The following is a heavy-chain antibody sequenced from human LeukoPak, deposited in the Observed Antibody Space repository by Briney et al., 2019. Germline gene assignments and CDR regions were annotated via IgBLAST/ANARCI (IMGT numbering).Heavy chain of an antibody. CDR1: GGTFSSYA. D-gene: IGHD3-22*01. J-gene: IGHJ3*02. V-gene: IGHV1-69*05. Sequence: ASVKVSCKASGGTFSSYAISWVRQAPGQGLEWMGGIISIFGTANYAQKFQGRVTITTDESTSTAYMELSSLRSEDTAVYYCARGRITMIVVDDAFDIWGQGTMVTVSS. CDR2: IISIFGTA. CDR3: ARGRITMIVVDDAFDI.